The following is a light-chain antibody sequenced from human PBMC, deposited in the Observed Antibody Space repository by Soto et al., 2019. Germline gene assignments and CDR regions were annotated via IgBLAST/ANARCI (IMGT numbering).Light chain of an antibody. CDR1: QSIGVW. Sequence: DIQMTQSPSTLSASVGDRVTITCRASQSIGVWLAWYQQKPGTAPKLLIYTTSTLDSGVPLRFSGSGSGTEFTLTISSLQPDDFATYYCQQYINYFRTVGQGTKVEIK. CDR2: TTS. V-gene: IGKV1-5*03. CDR3: QQYINYFRT. J-gene: IGKJ1*01.